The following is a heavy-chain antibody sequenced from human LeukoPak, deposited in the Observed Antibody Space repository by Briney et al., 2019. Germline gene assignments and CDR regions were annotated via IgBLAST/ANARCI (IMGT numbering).Heavy chain of an antibody. CDR2: IIPIFGTA. D-gene: IGHD2-21*02. CDR1: GGTFSSYA. CDR3: ASSVYCGGDCERDWFDP. Sequence: ASVKVSRKASGGTFSSYAISWVRQPPGQGFEGMGGIIPIFGTANYAQKFQGRVTITTDESTSTAYMELSSLRSEDTAVYYCASSVYCGGDCERDWFDPWGQGTLVTVSS. J-gene: IGHJ5*02. V-gene: IGHV1-69*05.